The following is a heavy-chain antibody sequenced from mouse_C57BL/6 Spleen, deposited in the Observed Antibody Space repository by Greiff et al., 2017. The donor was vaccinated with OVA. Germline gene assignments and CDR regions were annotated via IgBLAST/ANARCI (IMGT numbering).Heavy chain of an antibody. D-gene: IGHD1-1*01. Sequence: EVQLQQSGPELVKPGASVKISCKASGYTFTDYYMNWVKQSHGKSLEWIGDINPNNGGTSYNQKFKGKATLTVDKSSSTAYMELRSLTSEDSAVYYCARPFTTVGSSWGYFDVWGTGTTVTVSS. CDR2: INPNNGGT. J-gene: IGHJ1*03. V-gene: IGHV1-26*01. CDR3: ARPFTTVGSSWGYFDV. CDR1: GYTFTDYY.